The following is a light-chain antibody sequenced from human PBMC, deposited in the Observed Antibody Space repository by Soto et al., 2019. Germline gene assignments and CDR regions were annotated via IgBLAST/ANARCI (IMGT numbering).Light chain of an antibody. CDR3: QQSSQWPPIT. Sequence: EFVLTQSPATLSLSPGERATLSCMAGQSVGRYLAWYQQKPGQAPRLLIYDAYNRATGIPARFSGSGSGTDFTLTISSLEPEDFAVYYCQQSSQWPPITFGQGTRLEIK. CDR1: QSVGRY. CDR2: DAY. V-gene: IGKV3-11*01. J-gene: IGKJ5*01.